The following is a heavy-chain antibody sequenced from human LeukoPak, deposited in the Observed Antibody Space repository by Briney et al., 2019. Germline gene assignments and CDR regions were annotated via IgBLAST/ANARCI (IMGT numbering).Heavy chain of an antibody. CDR3: ARENWTNDF. D-gene: IGHD1/OR15-1a*01. CDR2: INQDGGTK. CDR1: GFTFTTYY. J-gene: IGHJ4*02. V-gene: IGHV3-7*01. Sequence: GSLRLSCAASGFTFTTYYMSWVRQAPGKGLEWVANINQDGGTKYYVDSVKGRFTISRDNAINSVFLQMNSLRAEDTAVYYCARENWTNDFWGQGTLVTVS.